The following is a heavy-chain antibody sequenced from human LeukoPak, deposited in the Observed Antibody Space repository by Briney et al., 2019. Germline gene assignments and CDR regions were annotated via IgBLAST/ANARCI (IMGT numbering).Heavy chain of an antibody. CDR3: ARGLWDESSGYYFDP. Sequence: SETLSLTCTVSGGSISRHYWTWIRQPPGKRLEWIGYIYYTGSTNYNPSLKSRVTMSVDTSKNEFSLRLSSVTAADSAVYFCARGLWDESSGYYFDPWGQGTLVTVSS. CDR2: IYYTGST. D-gene: IGHD3-22*01. J-gene: IGHJ4*02. CDR1: GGSISRHY. V-gene: IGHV4-59*11.